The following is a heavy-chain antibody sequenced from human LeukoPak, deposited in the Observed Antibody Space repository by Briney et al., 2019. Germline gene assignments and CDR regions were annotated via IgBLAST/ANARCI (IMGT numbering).Heavy chain of an antibody. V-gene: IGHV4-59*01. CDR3: ARGDYGSGTIWAFDY. CDR1: GGSISSYY. D-gene: IGHD3-10*01. Sequence: SETLSLTCTVSGGSISSYYWSWIRQPPGKGLEWIGYIYYSGSTNYNPSLKSRVTISVDTSKNQFSLKLSSVTAADTAVYYCARGDYGSGTIWAFDYWGQGTLVTVSS. J-gene: IGHJ4*02. CDR2: IYYSGST.